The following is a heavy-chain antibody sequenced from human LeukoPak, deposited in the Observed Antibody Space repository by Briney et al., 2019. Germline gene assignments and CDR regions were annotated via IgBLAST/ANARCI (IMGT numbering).Heavy chain of an antibody. V-gene: IGHV4-59*12. D-gene: IGHD2-15*01. CDR1: GASISSSY. CDR2: IYYSGSS. J-gene: IGHJ4*02. CDR3: ARNFPGVGCSGGSCYDY. Sequence: PSETLSLTCTVSGASISSSYWSWVRQAPGKGLEWIGYIYYSGSSSYNPSLKSRVTISVDTSKNQFSLKLSSVTAADTAVYYCARNFPGVGCSGGSCYDYWGQGTLVTVSS.